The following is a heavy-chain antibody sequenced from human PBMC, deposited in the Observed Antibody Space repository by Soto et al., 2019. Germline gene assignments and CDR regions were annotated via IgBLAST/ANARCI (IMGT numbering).Heavy chain of an antibody. CDR3: ARDGTIFGVVISAADDYYYYGMDV. V-gene: IGHV1-18*01. D-gene: IGHD3-3*01. CDR1: GYTFTSYG. Sequence: QVQLVQSGAEVKKPGASVKVSCKASGYTFTSYGISWVRQAPGQGLEWMGWISAYNGNTNYAQKLQGRVTMTTDTSTSTAYMELRSLRSDDTAVYYCARDGTIFGVVISAADDYYYYGMDVWGQGTTVPVSS. CDR2: ISAYNGNT. J-gene: IGHJ6*02.